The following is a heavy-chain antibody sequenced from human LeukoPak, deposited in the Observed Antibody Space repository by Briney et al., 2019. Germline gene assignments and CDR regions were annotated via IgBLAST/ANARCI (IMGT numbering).Heavy chain of an antibody. V-gene: IGHV1-2*02. CDR2: INPNSGGT. D-gene: IGHD6-13*01. Sequence: ASVKVSCKASGYTFTDSFIHWVRQAPGQGLEWMGWINPNSGGTKYAQKFQGRVTLTRDTSISTAYLELSRLRSDDTAVYYCARPPAAGTDYWGQGALVTVSS. CDR3: ARPPAAGTDY. J-gene: IGHJ4*02. CDR1: GYTFTDSF.